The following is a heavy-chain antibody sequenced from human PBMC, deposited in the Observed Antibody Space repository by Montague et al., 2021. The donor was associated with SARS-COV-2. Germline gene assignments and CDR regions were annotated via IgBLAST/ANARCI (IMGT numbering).Heavy chain of an antibody. CDR3: ARFLAAGAVIHDWFDP. V-gene: IGHV4-59*08. J-gene: IGHJ5*02. D-gene: IGHD6-25*01. Sequence: SETLSLTCTVSGGSLNSYYWNWIRQPPGKGLEWIGHIYFSGSTNYNPSLRSRVTISADASRNQFSLKLNSVTAADTAVYYCARFLAAGAVIHDWFDPWGQGTLVTVSS. CDR1: GGSLNSYY. CDR2: IYFSGST.